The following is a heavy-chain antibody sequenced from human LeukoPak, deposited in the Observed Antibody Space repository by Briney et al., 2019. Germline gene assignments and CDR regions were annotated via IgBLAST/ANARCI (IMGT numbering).Heavy chain of an antibody. CDR2: IRYDGSNK. V-gene: IGHV3-30*02. J-gene: IGHJ4*02. CDR1: GFTFSSYG. Sequence: GSLRLSCAASGFTFSSYGIHWVRQAPGKGLEWVAFIRYDGSNKYYADSVKGRFTISRDNSKNTLYLQMNSLRGDDTAVYYCAKDLRAAADGTYFDYWGQGTPVTVSS. CDR3: AKDLRAAADGTYFDY. D-gene: IGHD6-13*01.